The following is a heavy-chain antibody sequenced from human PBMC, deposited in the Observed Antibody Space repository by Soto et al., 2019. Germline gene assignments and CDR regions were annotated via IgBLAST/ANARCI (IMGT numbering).Heavy chain of an antibody. Sequence: QVQLVQSGAEVKKPGASVKVSCKASGYSFSTYAVHWVRQAPGQRLEWMGWINGGHGNTKYSQKFQGRVTITRDTFASTAYMELSSLRSEDTAVYFCARGGYDYFTVVDYWGQGTLVTVSS. CDR1: GYSFSTYA. J-gene: IGHJ4*02. CDR3: ARGGYDYFTVVDY. CDR2: INGGHGNT. V-gene: IGHV1-3*01. D-gene: IGHD5-12*01.